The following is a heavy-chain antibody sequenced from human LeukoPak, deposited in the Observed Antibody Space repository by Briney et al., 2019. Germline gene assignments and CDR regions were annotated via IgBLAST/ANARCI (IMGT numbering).Heavy chain of an antibody. V-gene: IGHV3-23*01. CDR2: IGSDGKT. D-gene: IGHD6-13*01. J-gene: IGHJ4*02. Sequence: GGSLRLSCEASGFSFSSYAMTWVRQAPGKGLEWVSSIGSDGKTHYSESVKGRFVISRDNSKNTLYLQMNSLRAEDTAVYYCAKDRGTIAAAGTFDYWGQGTLVTVSS. CDR1: GFSFSSYA. CDR3: AKDRGTIAAAGTFDY.